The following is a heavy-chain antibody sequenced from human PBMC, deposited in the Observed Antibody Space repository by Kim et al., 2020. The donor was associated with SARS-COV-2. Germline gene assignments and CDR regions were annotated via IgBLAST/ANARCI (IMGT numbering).Heavy chain of an antibody. CDR2: ISYDGSNI. CDR1: GFTFGIYG. CDR3: AKKPDDRSTWGQHGMDV. J-gene: IGHJ6*02. V-gene: IGHV3-30*18. D-gene: IGHD1-1*01. Sequence: GGSLRLSCVASGFTFGIYGMHWARQAPGKGLQWVAVISYDGSNIYYADSVKGRFTISRDNSKNTLYLQMNSVRAEDTAVYYCAKKPDDRSTWGQHGMDVCGQGTSVTVSS.